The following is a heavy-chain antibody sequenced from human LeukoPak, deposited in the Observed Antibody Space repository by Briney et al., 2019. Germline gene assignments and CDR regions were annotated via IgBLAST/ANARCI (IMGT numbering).Heavy chain of an antibody. CDR3: ARDDLLYSVHYGMDV. Sequence: SETLSLSCIVSGDSISSYYGSWIRLSAGKGLEWIGRIYNSGNINYNPSLKSRVTMSVDTSKNQVSLRLSSVTAADTAVYYCARDDLLYSVHYGMDVWGQGTTVTVSS. V-gene: IGHV4-4*07. D-gene: IGHD3-10*02. J-gene: IGHJ6*02. CDR1: GDSISSYY. CDR2: IYNSGNI.